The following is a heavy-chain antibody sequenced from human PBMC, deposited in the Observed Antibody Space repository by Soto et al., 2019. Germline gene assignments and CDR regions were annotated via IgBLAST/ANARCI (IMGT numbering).Heavy chain of an antibody. CDR3: ARDRPPGSLYGMDA. Sequence: QIQLVQSGGGVERPGASVTVSCEASGYIFTTYGLSWVRQTPAHGLEWMGWISADSGYTQYAQFLQERLTMTRDTSTNTGYMELRDLTSDDTGIYYCARDRPPGSLYGMDAWGQGTAVTVSS. V-gene: IGHV1-18*01. CDR1: GYIFTTYG. J-gene: IGHJ6*02. CDR2: ISADSGYT.